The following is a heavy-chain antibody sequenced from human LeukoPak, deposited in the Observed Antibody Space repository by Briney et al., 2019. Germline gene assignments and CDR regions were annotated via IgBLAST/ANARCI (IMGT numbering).Heavy chain of an antibody. CDR1: GGSFSGYY. J-gene: IGHJ4*02. CDR3: ARTRKKVVVPAGLGPFDY. CDR2: INHSGST. V-gene: IGHV4-34*01. D-gene: IGHD2-2*01. Sequence: SETLSLTCAVYGGSFSGYYWSWIRQPPGKGLEWIGEINHSGSTNYNPSLKSRVTISVDTSKNQFSLKLSSVTVADTAVYYCARTRKKVVVPAGLGPFDYWGQGTLVTVSS.